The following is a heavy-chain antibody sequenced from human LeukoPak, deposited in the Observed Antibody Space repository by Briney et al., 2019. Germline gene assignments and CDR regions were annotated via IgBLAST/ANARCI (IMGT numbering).Heavy chain of an antibody. CDR3: ARDKGRIVGATDY. V-gene: IGHV1-69*04. J-gene: IGHJ4*02. Sequence: EASVKVSCKASGGTFSSYTISWVRQAPGQGLEWMGRIIPILGIANYAQKFQGRVTITADKSTSTAYMELSSLRSEDTAVYYCARDKGRIVGATDYWGQGTLVTVSS. CDR1: GGTFSSYT. D-gene: IGHD1-26*01. CDR2: IIPILGIA.